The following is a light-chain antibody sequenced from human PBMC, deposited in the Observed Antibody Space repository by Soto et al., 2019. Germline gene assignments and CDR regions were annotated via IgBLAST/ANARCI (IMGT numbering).Light chain of an antibody. Sequence: DIQMTQSPSPLSASVGDRVTITCRASQSISSWLAWYQQKPGKAPTLLIFKESSLESGVPSRFSGSGSVTESAITISRLETEVVATYYCHQYDSLYDFGDGTKLEIK. CDR2: KES. CDR3: HQYDSLYD. J-gene: IGKJ2*01. V-gene: IGKV1-5*03. CDR1: QSISSW.